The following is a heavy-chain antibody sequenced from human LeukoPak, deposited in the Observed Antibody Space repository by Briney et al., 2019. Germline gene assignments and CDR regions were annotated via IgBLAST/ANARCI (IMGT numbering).Heavy chain of an antibody. V-gene: IGHV4-59*06. J-gene: IGHJ3*02. CDR2: IYYSGST. D-gene: IGHD5-18*01. CDR1: GGSISSYY. CDR3: ARDTQRGYSYGYAFDI. Sequence: SETLSLTCTVSGGSISSYYWSWIRQHPGKGLEWIGYIYYSGSTYYNPSLKSRVTISVDTSKNQFSLKLSSVTAADTAVYYCARDTQRGYSYGYAFDIWGQGTMVTVSS.